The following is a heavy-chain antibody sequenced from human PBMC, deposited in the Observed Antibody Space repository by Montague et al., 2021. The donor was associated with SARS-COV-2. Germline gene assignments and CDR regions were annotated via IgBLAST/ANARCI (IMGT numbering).Heavy chain of an antibody. Sequence: SLRLSCAASGFTFSSYSMNWVRQTPGKGLEWVSYISSSSSTIYYADSVKGRFTISRDNAKNSLYLQINSLRDEDTAVYYCARDQVLWFGEHVVWGQGTLATVSS. CDR3: ARDQVLWFGEHVV. CDR2: ISSSSSTI. V-gene: IGHV3-48*02. D-gene: IGHD3-10*01. CDR1: GFTFSSYS. J-gene: IGHJ4*02.